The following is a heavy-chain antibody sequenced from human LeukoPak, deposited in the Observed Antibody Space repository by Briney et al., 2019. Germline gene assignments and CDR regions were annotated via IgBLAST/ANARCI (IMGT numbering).Heavy chain of an antibody. CDR2: IYHSGST. CDR3: ARALRRVPAARLSVSTGTLIDY. D-gene: IGHD2-2*01. CDR1: GGSISSGGYY. J-gene: IGHJ4*02. Sequence: SETLSLTCTVSGGSISSGGYYWSWIRQPPGKGLEWIGYIYHSGSTYYNPSLKSRVTISVDRSKNQFSLKLSSVTAADTAVYYCARALRRVPAARLSVSTGTLIDYWGQGTLVTVSS. V-gene: IGHV4-30-2*01.